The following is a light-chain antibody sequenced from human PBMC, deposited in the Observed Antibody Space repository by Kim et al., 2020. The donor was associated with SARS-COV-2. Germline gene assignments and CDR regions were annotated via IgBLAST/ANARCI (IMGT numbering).Light chain of an antibody. Sequence: DIQMTQSPSAMSVSVGARVTISCRASQDIRGSLAWFQQKPGKVPKCLIYAASSLRDGVPSRFSGSGFRTDFTLTISSLHPDDFATYYCLQHNTYPQTFGQGTKLEI. J-gene: IGKJ2*01. CDR2: AAS. V-gene: IGKV1-17*03. CDR3: LQHNTYPQT. CDR1: QDIRGS.